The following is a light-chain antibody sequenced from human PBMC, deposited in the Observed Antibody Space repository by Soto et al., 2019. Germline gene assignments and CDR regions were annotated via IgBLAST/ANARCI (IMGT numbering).Light chain of an antibody. CDR3: SSYTSSSTRL. CDR1: SSDVGGYNY. CDR2: DVS. V-gene: IGLV2-14*01. Sequence: QSALTQPASVSGSPGQSITISCTGTSSDVGGYNYVSWYQQHPGKAPKLMIYDVSNRPSGVSNRFSGSKSGNTASLTISGLQAEDEGDYYCSSYTSSSTRLFGGGTKVTVL. J-gene: IGLJ2*01.